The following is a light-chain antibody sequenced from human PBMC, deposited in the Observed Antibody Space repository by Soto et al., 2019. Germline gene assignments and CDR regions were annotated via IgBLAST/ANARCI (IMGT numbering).Light chain of an antibody. CDR3: QHYNSYSEA. V-gene: IGKV1-5*03. CDR2: KAS. Sequence: DIQMTQSPSTLSASLGDRVTITCRASQTISSWLAWYQQKPGKAPKLLIYKASTLKSGVPSRFSGSGSGTEFTLTISILQPDDFATYYCQHYNSYSEAFGPGTKVDIK. J-gene: IGKJ1*01. CDR1: QTISSW.